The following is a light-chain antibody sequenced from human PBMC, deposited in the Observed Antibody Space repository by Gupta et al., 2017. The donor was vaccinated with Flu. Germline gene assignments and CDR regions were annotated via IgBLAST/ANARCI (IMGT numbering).Light chain of an antibody. J-gene: IGKJ1*01. Sequence: PATLSLSAGERATLSCMASQSVSNYVAWYQQKPGQAPKLLISEVSDRETGVPARFSGSGSKTDFTLTISRLQPEDFAVYYCQHGTSGPSTFGQGTQVDIK. CDR3: QHGTSGPST. V-gene: IGKV3-11*01. CDR1: QSVSNY. CDR2: EVS.